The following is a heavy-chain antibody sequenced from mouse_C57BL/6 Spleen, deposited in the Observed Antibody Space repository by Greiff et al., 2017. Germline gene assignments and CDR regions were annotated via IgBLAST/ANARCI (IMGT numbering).Heavy chain of an antibody. CDR3: ARGGYLGKNAMDY. D-gene: IGHD2-2*01. J-gene: IGHJ4*01. CDR2: INPNYGTT. CDR1: GYSFTDYN. Sequence: EVKLMESGPELVKPGASVKISCKASGYSFTDYNMNWVKQSNGKSLEWIGVINPNYGTTSYNQKFKGKATLTVDQSSSTAYMQLNSLTSEDSAVYYCARGGYLGKNAMDYWGQGTSVTVSS. V-gene: IGHV1-39*01.